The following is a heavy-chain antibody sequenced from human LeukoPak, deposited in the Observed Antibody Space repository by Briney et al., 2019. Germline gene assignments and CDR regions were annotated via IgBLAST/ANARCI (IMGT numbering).Heavy chain of an antibody. D-gene: IGHD5-24*01. CDR1: GFTFDDYA. CDR3: AVATIKDYFDY. J-gene: IGHJ4*02. CDR2: ISSSGSTI. V-gene: IGHV3-48*03. Sequence: GGSLRLSCAASGFTFDDYAMHWVRQAPGKGLEWVSYISSSGSTIYYADSVKGRFTISRDNAKNSLYLQMNSLRAEDTAVYYCAVATIKDYFDYWGQGTLVTVSS.